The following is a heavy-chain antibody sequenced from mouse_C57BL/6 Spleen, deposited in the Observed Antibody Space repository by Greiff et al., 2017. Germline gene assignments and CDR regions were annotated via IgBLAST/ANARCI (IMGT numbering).Heavy chain of an antibody. V-gene: IGHV1-54*01. CDR3: ARSRLFYAMDY. CDR1: GYAFTNYL. CDR2: INPGSGGT. J-gene: IGHJ4*01. D-gene: IGHD3-2*02. Sequence: QVQLQQSGAELVRPGTSVKVSCKASGYAFTNYLIEWVKQRPGQGLEWIGVINPGSGGTNYNEKFKGKATLTADKSSSTAYMQLSSLTSEASAVYFCARSRLFYAMDYWGQGTSVTVSS.